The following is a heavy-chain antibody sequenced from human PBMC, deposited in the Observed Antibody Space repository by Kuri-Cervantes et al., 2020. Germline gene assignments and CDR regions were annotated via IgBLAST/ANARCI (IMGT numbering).Heavy chain of an antibody. V-gene: IGHV4-61*08. CDR1: GGSINSGDSY. CDR2: IYYSGST. CDR3: ARRYLGEYYMDV. D-gene: IGHD3-10*01. J-gene: IGHJ6*03. Sequence: GSLRLSCTVSGGSINSGDSYWGWIRQPPGKGLEWIGYIYYSGSTNYNPSLKSRVTISVDTSKNQFSLKLSSVTAADTAVYYCARRYLGEYYMDVWGKGTTVTVSS.